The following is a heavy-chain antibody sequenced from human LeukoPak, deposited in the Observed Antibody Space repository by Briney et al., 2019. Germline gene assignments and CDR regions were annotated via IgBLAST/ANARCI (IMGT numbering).Heavy chain of an antibody. D-gene: IGHD3-10*01. J-gene: IGHJ3*02. CDR2: IYTSGST. CDR1: GGSISSGSYY. CDR3: ARDKGILLWVDI. Sequence: PSQTLSLTCTVSGGSISSGSYYWSWIRQPAGKGLEWIGRIYTSGSTNYNPSLKSRVTISVDTSKNQFSLKLSSVTAADTAVYYCARDKGILLWVDIWGQGTMVTVSS. V-gene: IGHV4-61*02.